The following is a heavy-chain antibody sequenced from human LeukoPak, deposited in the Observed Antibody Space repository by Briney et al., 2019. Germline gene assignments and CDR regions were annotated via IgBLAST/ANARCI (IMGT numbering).Heavy chain of an antibody. CDR2: ISAYNGNT. J-gene: IGHJ6*04. D-gene: IGHD3-9*01. CDR3: ARDSGLRYFDWSIYGMDV. CDR1: GYTFTSYG. Sequence: ASVKVSCKASGYTFTSYGISWVRQAPGQGLEWMGWISAYNGNTNYAQKLQGRVTMTTDTSTSTAYMELRSLRSDDTAVYYCARDSGLRYFDWSIYGMDVWGKGTTVTVSS. V-gene: IGHV1-18*04.